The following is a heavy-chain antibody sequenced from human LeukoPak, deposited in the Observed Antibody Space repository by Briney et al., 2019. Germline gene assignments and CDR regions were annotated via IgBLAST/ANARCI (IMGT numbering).Heavy chain of an antibody. J-gene: IGHJ4*02. CDR1: DGSISGYY. CDR3: ARGGLSSGWYG. V-gene: IGHV4-59*01. Sequence: SETLSLTCTVSDGSISGYYWSSIRQPPGKGLEWIGYSYYSGSTNYNPSLKSRVTISLDTSKNQFSLKLSSVTAADTAVYYCARGGLSSGWYGWGQGTLVTVSS. CDR2: SYYSGST. D-gene: IGHD6-19*01.